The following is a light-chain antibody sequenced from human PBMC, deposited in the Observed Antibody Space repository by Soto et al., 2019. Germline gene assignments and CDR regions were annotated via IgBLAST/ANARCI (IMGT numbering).Light chain of an antibody. J-gene: IGKJ1*01. CDR2: DAA. CDR1: QSVGTS. V-gene: IGKV3-11*01. Sequence: DIVLTQSPATLSLSPGDRATLSCRASQSVGTSLAWYKQQPGQAPRLLIHDAAYRASGIPERFSGSGSGTDFSLSISSLEPDDFAVYYCHHRSSWPSSFGRGTNVEV. CDR3: HHRSSWPSS.